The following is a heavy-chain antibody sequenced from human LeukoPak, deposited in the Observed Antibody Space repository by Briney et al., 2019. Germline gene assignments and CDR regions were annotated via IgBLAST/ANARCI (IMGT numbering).Heavy chain of an antibody. D-gene: IGHD5-12*01. CDR1: GYSFTSYW. V-gene: IGHV5-51*01. J-gene: IGHJ4*02. Sequence: GESLKISCKGSGYSFTSYWIGWVRQMPGKGLEWMGIIYPGDSDTRYSPSFQGQVTISADKSISTAYLQWSSLKASDTAMYYCARRTRNHSGYDLYYFDYWAREPWSPSPQ. CDR3: ARRTRNHSGYDLYYFDY. CDR2: IYPGDSDT.